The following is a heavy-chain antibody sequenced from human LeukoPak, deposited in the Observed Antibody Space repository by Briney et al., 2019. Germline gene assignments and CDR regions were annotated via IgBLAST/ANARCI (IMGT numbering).Heavy chain of an antibody. V-gene: IGHV5-51*01. D-gene: IGHD2-2*02. CDR2: IYPGGSDT. CDR1: GYSFTSYW. CDR3: ARLALSYCSSTSCYRENWFDP. Sequence: GESLKISCKGSGYSFTSYWIGWVRQMPGKGLEWMGIIYPGGSDTRYSPSFQGQVTISADKSISTAYLQWSSLKASDTAMYYCARLALSYCSSTSCYRENWFDPWGQGTLVTVSS. J-gene: IGHJ5*02.